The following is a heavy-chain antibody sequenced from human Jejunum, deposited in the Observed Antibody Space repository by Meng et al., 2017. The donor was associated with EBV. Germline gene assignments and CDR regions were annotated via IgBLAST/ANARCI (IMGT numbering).Heavy chain of an antibody. D-gene: IGHD5-12*01. Sequence: QVQRQESGPGLVKPSETLSLTCTVSGGSVNSGNVYWSWIRQPPGKGLEWIGYIYYSGSTNYIPSLKSRVTISLDTSKNQFSLKLSSVTAADTAVYYCAGLRYSGYDRAFDYWGQGALVTVSS. CDR3: AGLRYSGYDRAFDY. CDR1: GGSVNSGNVY. CDR2: IYYSGST. V-gene: IGHV4-61*01. J-gene: IGHJ4*02.